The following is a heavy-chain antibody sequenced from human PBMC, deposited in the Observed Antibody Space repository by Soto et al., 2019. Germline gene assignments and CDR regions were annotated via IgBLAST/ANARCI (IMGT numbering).Heavy chain of an antibody. V-gene: IGHV4-31*03. CDR2: IYYSGST. CDR1: GGSISSGGYY. Sequence: PSETLSLTCTVSGGSISSGGYYWSWIRQHPGKGLEWIGYIYYSGSTYYNPSLKSRVTISVDTSKNQFSLKLSSVTAADTAVYYCARNVAAAGYLDYWGQGTLVTVSS. CDR3: ARNVAAAGYLDY. D-gene: IGHD6-13*01. J-gene: IGHJ4*02.